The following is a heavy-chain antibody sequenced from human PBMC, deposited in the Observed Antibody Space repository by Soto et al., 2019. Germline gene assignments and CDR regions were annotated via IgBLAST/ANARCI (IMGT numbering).Heavy chain of an antibody. CDR2: INAGNGNT. J-gene: IGHJ5*02. Sequence: ASVKVSCTASGYTFTSYAMHWVRQAPGQRLEWMGWINAGNGNTKYSQKFQGRVTITRDTSASTAYMELSSLRSEDTAVYYCARTFRIVGATTWFDPWGQGTLVTVSS. CDR1: GYTFTSYA. D-gene: IGHD1-26*01. CDR3: ARTFRIVGATTWFDP. V-gene: IGHV1-3*01.